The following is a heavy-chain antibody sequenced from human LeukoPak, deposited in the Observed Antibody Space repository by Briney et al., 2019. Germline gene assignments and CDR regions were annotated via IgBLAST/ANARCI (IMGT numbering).Heavy chain of an antibody. CDR1: GFTFSSYW. CDR3: AMPEYYDYVWGSYRLDY. V-gene: IGHV3-74*01. Sequence: GGSLRLSCAASGFTFSSYWMHWVRQAPGKGLVWVLRINSDGSSTSYADSVKGRFTISRDNAKNTLYLQMNSLRAEDTAVYYCAMPEYYDYVWGSYRLDYWGQGTLVTVSS. J-gene: IGHJ4*02. CDR2: INSDGSST. D-gene: IGHD3-16*02.